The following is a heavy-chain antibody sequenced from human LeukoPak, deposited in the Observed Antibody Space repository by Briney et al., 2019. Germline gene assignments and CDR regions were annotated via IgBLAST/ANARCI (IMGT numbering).Heavy chain of an antibody. CDR1: RYSISSDYY. D-gene: IGHD5-24*01. V-gene: IGHV4-38-2*01. CDR2: IYHSGNT. J-gene: IGHJ5*02. CDR3: ARKRDGGWFDP. Sequence: PSETLSLTCDVSRYSISSDYYWGWIRQPPGKGLEWIGNIYHSGNTHYSPSLKSRVTISVDTSKKQFSLKLRSVTAADTAVFYCARKRDGGWFDPWGQGTLVIVSS.